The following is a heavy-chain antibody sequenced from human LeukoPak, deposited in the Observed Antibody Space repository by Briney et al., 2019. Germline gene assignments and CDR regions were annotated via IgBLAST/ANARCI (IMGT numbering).Heavy chain of an antibody. CDR1: GFTFTSYA. J-gene: IGHJ6*02. CDR3: AKDYAGGFGDYGMGV. D-gene: IGHD3-10*01. CDR2: ISGSGDST. Sequence: PGGSLRLSCAASGFTFTSYAMSWVRQAPGKGLEWVSAISGSGDSTYYADSVMGRFTISRDNSKNALYLQMNSVRAEDTGVYYCAKDYAGGFGDYGMGVWGQGTTVTVSS. V-gene: IGHV3-23*01.